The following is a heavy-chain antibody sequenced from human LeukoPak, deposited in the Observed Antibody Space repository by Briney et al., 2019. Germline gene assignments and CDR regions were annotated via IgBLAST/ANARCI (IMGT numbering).Heavy chain of an antibody. CDR2: ISGSGDST. CDR1: GFTFSSYA. J-gene: IGHJ4*02. CDR3: AKSRAIVVVITGTPFDY. Sequence: GGSLRLSCAASGFTFSSYAMSWVRQAPGKGLEWVSGISGSGDSTYYADSVKGRFTISRDNSKNTLYLQMNSLRAEDTAGYYCAKSRAIVVVITGTPFDYWGQGTLVTVSS. V-gene: IGHV3-23*01. D-gene: IGHD3-22*01.